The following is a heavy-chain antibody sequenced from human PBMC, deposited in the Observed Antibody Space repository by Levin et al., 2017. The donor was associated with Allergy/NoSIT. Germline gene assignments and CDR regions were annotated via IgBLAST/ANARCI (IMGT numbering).Heavy chain of an antibody. CDR1: GFTFSSYW. D-gene: IGHD2-8*02. CDR2: IKQDGSEM. CDR3: ARNWRSAFDI. V-gene: IGHV3-7*04. J-gene: IGHJ3*02. Sequence: ASVKVSCVGSGFTFSSYWMSWVRQAPGRGLEWVANIKQDGSEMYYADSVKGRFTMSRDNPKNEVYLKMSSLRVEDTAVYYCARNWRSAFDIWGQGTMVTVSS.